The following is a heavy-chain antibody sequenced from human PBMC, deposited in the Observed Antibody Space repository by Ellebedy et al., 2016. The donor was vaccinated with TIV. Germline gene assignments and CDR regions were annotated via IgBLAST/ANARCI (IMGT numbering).Heavy chain of an antibody. CDR2: ISWNSGSI. D-gene: IGHD1-7*01. J-gene: IGHJ6*02. V-gene: IGHV3-9*01. CDR1: GFTFDDYA. Sequence: GGSLRLXXAASGFTFDDYAMHWVRQAPGKGLEWVSGISWNSGSIGYADSVKGRFTISRDNAKNSLYLQMSSLTAEDTASYYCAKSRASWNLAIDYFAMDVWGPGTSVTVSS. CDR3: AKSRASWNLAIDYFAMDV.